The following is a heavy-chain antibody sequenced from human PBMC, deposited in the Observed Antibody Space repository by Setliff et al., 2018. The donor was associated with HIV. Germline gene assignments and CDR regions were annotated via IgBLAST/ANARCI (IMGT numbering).Heavy chain of an antibody. Sequence: SETLSLTCTVSGGSIGIRSYFWGWIRQPPGKGLEWIGSVYSSGSTYYNPSLKSRVTVSVDTSKDQFSLRLSSVTVADTAVYYCASGQWLEHAFDIWGQGTMVT. V-gene: IGHV4-39*01. J-gene: IGHJ3*02. CDR1: GGSIGIRSYF. CDR2: VYSSGST. D-gene: IGHD6-19*01. CDR3: ASGQWLEHAFDI.